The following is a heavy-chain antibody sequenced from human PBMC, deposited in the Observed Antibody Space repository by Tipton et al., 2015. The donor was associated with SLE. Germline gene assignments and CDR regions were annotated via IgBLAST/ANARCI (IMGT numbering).Heavy chain of an antibody. Sequence: TLSLTCTVSGVSISGFYWSWIRQPPGKGLEWIGYISSSGSADYNPSLKNRVNISADTSKNQVSLNLMSVNAADTAVYFCARDVSGGHYDLWGRGTLVTVSS. D-gene: IGHD3-3*01. V-gene: IGHV4-59*12. CDR2: ISSSGSA. J-gene: IGHJ2*01. CDR3: ARDVSGGHYDL. CDR1: GVSISGFY.